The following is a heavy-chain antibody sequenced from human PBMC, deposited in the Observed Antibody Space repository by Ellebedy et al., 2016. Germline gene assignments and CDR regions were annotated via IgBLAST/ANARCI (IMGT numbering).Heavy chain of an antibody. Sequence: GESLKISXTASGFTFGDYAMSWFRQAPGKGLEWVGFIRSKAYGGTTEYAASVKGRFTISRDDSKSIAYLQMNSLKTEDTAVYYCTRDYLIKPPYYYGMDVWGQGTTVTVSS. J-gene: IGHJ6*02. CDR2: IRSKAYGGTT. V-gene: IGHV3-49*03. CDR1: GFTFGDYA. CDR3: TRDYLIKPPYYYGMDV.